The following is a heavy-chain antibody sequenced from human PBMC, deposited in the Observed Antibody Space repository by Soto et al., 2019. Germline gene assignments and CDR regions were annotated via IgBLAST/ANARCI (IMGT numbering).Heavy chain of an antibody. CDR2: INPNGGGT. CDR3: ARESGGATATLDYYYFYMDV. V-gene: IGHV1-2*04. J-gene: IGHJ6*03. D-gene: IGHD5-12*01. Sequence: ASVKVSCKASGYTFTGYYMHWVRQAPGQGLEWMGWINPNGGGTNYAQKFQGWVTMTRDTSIRTVYMELSRLRSDDTAVYYCARESGGATATLDYYYFYMDVWGKGTTVTVSS. CDR1: GYTFTGYY.